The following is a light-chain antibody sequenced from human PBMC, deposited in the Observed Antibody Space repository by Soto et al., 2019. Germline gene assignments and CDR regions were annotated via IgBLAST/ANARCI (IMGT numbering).Light chain of an antibody. CDR2: KAS. J-gene: IGKJ1*01. CDR3: QHYNTYPWT. CDR1: QSISSW. V-gene: IGKV1-5*03. Sequence: IQLTQSPSILSSSVGDRVTLTCRASQSISSWLAWYQQKPGKAPNLLIYKASHLENGVPSRFTGSGSGTEFTLTISSLQPGDFATYYCQHYNTYPWTFGQGTKV.